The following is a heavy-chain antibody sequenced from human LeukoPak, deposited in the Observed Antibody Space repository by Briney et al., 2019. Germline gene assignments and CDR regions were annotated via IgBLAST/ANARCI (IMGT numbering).Heavy chain of an antibody. CDR1: GYTFTSYY. V-gene: IGHV1-46*01. Sequence: GASVKVSCKASGYTFTSYYMHWVRQAPGQGLEWMGIFNPSGGSTSYAQKFQGRVTMTRDTSTSTVYMELSSLRAEDTAVYYCAKKGVVVDQWGNYYYYGMDVWGQGTTVTVSS. CDR2: FNPSGGST. CDR3: AKKGVVVDQWGNYYYYGMDV. D-gene: IGHD3-22*01. J-gene: IGHJ6*02.